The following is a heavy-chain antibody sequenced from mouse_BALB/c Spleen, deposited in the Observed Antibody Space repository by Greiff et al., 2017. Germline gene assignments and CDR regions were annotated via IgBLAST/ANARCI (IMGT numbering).Heavy chain of an antibody. CDR3: ARHGYGGNFDY. D-gene: IGHD2-10*02. CDR1: GFTFSSYT. V-gene: IGHV5-12-2*01. CDR2: ISNGGGST. J-gene: IGHJ2*01. Sequence: EVQVVESGGGLVKPGGSLKLSCAASGFTFSSYTMSWVRQTPEKRLEWVAYISNGGGSTYYPDTVKGRFTISRDNAKNTLYLQMSSLKSEDTAMYYCARHGYGGNFDYWGQGTTLTVSS.